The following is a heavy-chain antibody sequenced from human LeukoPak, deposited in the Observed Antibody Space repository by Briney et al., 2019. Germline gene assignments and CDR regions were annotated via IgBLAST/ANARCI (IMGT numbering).Heavy chain of an antibody. Sequence: QPGGSLRLSCAASGFTFSSYEMNWVRQAPGKGLEWLSYISGSSSNTNYADSVQGRFTISRDNAKNSLYLQMNSLRAEDTAVYYCARDPGRNNRFDPWGQGTLVTVSS. V-gene: IGHV3-48*03. J-gene: IGHJ5*02. D-gene: IGHD7-27*01. CDR2: ISGSSSNT. CDR1: GFTFSSYE. CDR3: ARDPGRNNRFDP.